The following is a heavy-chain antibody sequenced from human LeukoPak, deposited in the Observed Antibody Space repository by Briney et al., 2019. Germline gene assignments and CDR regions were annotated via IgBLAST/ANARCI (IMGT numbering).Heavy chain of an antibody. CDR1: GYAFTSYD. D-gene: IGHD5-12*01. Sequence: ASVKVSCKASGYAFTSYDINWVRQATGQGLEWMGWMNPNSGNTGYAQKFQGRVTITRNTSISTAYMELSSLRSEDTAVYYCARGLKWLPRRGYYFDYWGQGTLVTVSS. CDR3: ARGLKWLPRRGYYFDY. CDR2: MNPNSGNT. V-gene: IGHV1-8*03. J-gene: IGHJ4*02.